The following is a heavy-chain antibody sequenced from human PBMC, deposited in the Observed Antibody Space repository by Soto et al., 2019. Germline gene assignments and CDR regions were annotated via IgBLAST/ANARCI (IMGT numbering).Heavy chain of an antibody. CDR1: GASINSGGNY. CDR2: ILYTGST. J-gene: IGHJ5*01. CDR3: AVERISISRWFDT. Sequence: QVQLQESGPGLVKPSQTLSLTCSVSGASINSGGNYWSWIRQHPGKGPEWIGYILYTGSTYYNPSRKSRVTISIDTSKNRFSLNLSSVTAADTAVYYCAVERISISRWFDTWGHGTLVTVSS. D-gene: IGHD3-9*01. V-gene: IGHV4-31*03.